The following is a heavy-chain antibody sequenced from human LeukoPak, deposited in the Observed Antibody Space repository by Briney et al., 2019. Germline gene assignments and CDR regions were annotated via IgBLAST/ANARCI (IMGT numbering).Heavy chain of an antibody. D-gene: IGHD4-17*01. V-gene: IGHV1-2*02. CDR1: GYTFTGYY. CDR2: INPNSGGT. J-gene: IGHJ6*02. Sequence: GASVKVSCKASGYTFTGYYIHWVRQAPGQGLEWMGWINPNSGGTNYAQKFQGRVTMTRDTSISTAYMELSRLRSDDTAVYYCARGIGYGHYYYGMDVWGQGTTVTVSS. CDR3: ARGIGYGHYYYGMDV.